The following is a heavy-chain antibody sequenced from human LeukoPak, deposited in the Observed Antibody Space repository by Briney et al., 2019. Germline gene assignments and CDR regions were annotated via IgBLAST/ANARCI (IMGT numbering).Heavy chain of an antibody. J-gene: IGHJ4*02. D-gene: IGHD3-9*01. CDR2: IYYSGST. Sequence: PSETLSLTCTVSGGSISSSSYYWGWIRQPPGKGLEWIGSIYYSGSTYYNPSLKSRVTISVDTSKNQFSLKLSSVTAADTAVYYCARHSNTADIYSDYWGQGTLVTVSS. CDR1: GGSISSSSYY. V-gene: IGHV4-39*01. CDR3: ARHSNTADIYSDY.